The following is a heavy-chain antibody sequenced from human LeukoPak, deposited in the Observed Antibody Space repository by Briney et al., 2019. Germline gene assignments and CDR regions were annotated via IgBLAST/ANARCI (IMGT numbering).Heavy chain of an antibody. Sequence: GGSLRLSCAASGFTVSSTYWMGWVRQAPGKGLEWVAKIKPDGSEKDHVDSVKGRFTISRDNAKNSLYLQLNSLRAEDTAVYYCARSRFYFDYWGQGTLVTVSS. CDR2: IKPDGSEK. CDR1: GFTVSSTYW. CDR3: ARSRFYFDY. J-gene: IGHJ4*02. V-gene: IGHV3-7*01.